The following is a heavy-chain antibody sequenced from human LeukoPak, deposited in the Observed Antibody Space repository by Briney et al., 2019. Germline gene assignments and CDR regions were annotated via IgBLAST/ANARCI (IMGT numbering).Heavy chain of an antibody. CDR3: ASGFLSGRGVVGY. D-gene: IGHD3-10*01. V-gene: IGHV3-43*02. Sequence: GGSLRLSCAASGFNFDAYAMHWVRQAPGKGLQWISLISADGGSTYYADSVKGRFTISRDNAKNTLYLQMNSLSAEDTAVYYCASGFLSGRGVVGYWGQGTLVTVSS. J-gene: IGHJ4*02. CDR2: ISADGGST. CDR1: GFNFDAYA.